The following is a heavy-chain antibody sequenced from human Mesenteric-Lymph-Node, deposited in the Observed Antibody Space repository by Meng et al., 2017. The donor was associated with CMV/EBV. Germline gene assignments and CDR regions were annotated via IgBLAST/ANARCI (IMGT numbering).Heavy chain of an antibody. J-gene: IGHJ5*02. CDR2: IYYSGST. CDR1: GFSFCDYY. V-gene: IGHV4-38-2*01. D-gene: IGHD6-6*01. CDR3: ARWYSSSSGFDP. Sequence: ESLKISCAASGFSFCDYYVNWVRQAPGKGLEWIGSIYYSGSTYYNPSLKSRVTISVDTSKNQFSLKLSSVTAADTAVYYCARWYSSSSGFDPWGQGTLVTVSS.